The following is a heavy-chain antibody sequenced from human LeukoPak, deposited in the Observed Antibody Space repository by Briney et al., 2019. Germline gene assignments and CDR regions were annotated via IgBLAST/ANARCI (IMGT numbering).Heavy chain of an antibody. CDR3: ARTRRGYYYDSSGYYGL. J-gene: IGHJ4*02. D-gene: IGHD3-22*01. Sequence: ASVKVSCKASGYTFTSYGISWVRQAPGQGLEWMGWISAYNGNTNYAQKLQGRVTMTTDTSTSTAYMELRSLRSDDTAVYYCARTRRGYYYDSSGYYGLWGQGTLVTVSS. CDR1: GYTFTSYG. V-gene: IGHV1-18*01. CDR2: ISAYNGNT.